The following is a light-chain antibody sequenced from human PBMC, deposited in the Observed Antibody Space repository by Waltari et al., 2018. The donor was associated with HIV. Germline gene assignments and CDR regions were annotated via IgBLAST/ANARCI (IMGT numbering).Light chain of an antibody. CDR2: EVS. J-gene: IGLJ2*01. V-gene: IGLV2-14*01. Sequence: QSVLTQPASVSGSPGQSLTLSCTGTSNDIGSYNYVSWYQQSPDQAPNLIIYEVSYRPSGVSSRFSGSKSGNTASLTISGLQTEDEAYYHCSSYSRGALLFGGGTKVTVL. CDR1: SNDIGSYNY. CDR3: SSYSRGALL.